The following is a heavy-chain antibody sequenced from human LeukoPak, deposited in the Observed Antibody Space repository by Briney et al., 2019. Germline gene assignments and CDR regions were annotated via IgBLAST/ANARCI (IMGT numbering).Heavy chain of an antibody. CDR3: ARGGPDIVVVPAAMWYFDY. V-gene: IGHV1-18*01. CDR1: GYSFTTYG. Sequence: ASVKVSCKASGYSFTTYGISWVRQAPGQGLGWMGWISTYNGNTNYAQKLQGRVTMTTDTSTSTAYMELRSLRSDDTAVYYCARGGPDIVVVPAAMWYFDYWGQGTLVTVSS. J-gene: IGHJ4*02. CDR2: ISTYNGNT. D-gene: IGHD2-2*01.